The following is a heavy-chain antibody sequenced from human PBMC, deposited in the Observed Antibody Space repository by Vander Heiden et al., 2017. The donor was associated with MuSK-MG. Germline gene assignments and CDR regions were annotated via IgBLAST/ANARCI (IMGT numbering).Heavy chain of an antibody. Sequence: QVQLQQWGAGLLKPSETLSLTCAVYGGSFSGYYWSWIRQPPGKGLEWIGEINHSGSTNYNPSLKSRVTISVDTSKNQFSLKLSSVTAADTAVYYCARGPRGLWFGEFYYYYYGMDVWGQGTTVTVSS. J-gene: IGHJ6*02. V-gene: IGHV4-34*01. CDR2: INHSGST. D-gene: IGHD3-10*01. CDR1: GGSFSGYY. CDR3: ARGPRGLWFGEFYYYYYGMDV.